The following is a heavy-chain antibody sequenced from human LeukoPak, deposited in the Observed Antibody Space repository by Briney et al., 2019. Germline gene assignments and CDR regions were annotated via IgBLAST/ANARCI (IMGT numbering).Heavy chain of an antibody. Sequence: GGSLRLSCAASGFTFSSYAMSWVRQAPGKGLEWVSGISTSGGSSSYADSVKGRFTISRDNSKNTLYLQMNSLRAEDTAVYYCAKDSLTRCSGGSCYPAEYFQHWGQGTLVTVSS. CDR1: GFTFSSYA. J-gene: IGHJ1*01. D-gene: IGHD2-15*01. CDR3: AKDSLTRCSGGSCYPAEYFQH. CDR2: ISTSGGSS. V-gene: IGHV3-23*01.